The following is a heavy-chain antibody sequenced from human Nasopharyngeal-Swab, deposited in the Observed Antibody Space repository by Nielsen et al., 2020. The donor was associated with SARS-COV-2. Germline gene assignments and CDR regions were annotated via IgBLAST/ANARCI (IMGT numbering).Heavy chain of an antibody. CDR2: IWYDGSNK. D-gene: IGHD3-16*01. J-gene: IGHJ6*02. CDR3: ARAAFGGSFYYYYGMDV. Sequence: GESLKISCAASGFTFSSYGMHWVRQAPGKGLEWVAVIWYDGSNKYYADSVKGRFTISRENAKNSLYLQMNSLRAGDTAVYYCARAAFGGSFYYYYGMDVWGQGTTVTVSS. V-gene: IGHV3-33*08. CDR1: GFTFSSYG.